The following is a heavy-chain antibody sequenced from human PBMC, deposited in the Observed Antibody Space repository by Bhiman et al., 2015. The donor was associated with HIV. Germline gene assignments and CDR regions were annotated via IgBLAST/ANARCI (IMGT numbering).Heavy chain of an antibody. J-gene: IGHJ4*02. D-gene: IGHD3-16*02. Sequence: QVQLVESGGGVVQPGRSLRLSCAASGFIFSSYGMHWVRQAPGKGLEWVAVIWFDGSNKYYADSVKGRFTISRDNAKHSLYLQMNSLRAEDTAVYYCARQLRLGELSFDYWGQGTLVTVSS. CDR2: IWFDGSNK. CDR3: ARQLRLGELSFDY. V-gene: IGHV3-33*01. CDR1: GFIFSSYG.